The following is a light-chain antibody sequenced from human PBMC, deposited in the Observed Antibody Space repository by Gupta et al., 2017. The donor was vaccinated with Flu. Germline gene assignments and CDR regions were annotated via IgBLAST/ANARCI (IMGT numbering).Light chain of an antibody. J-gene: IGLJ3*02. V-gene: IGLV1-47*01. CDR2: RNN. CDR3: AAWDDSLSGV. CDR1: SSNIGSNY. Sequence: QSVLPQPPSASGTPGQRVTIPCSGSSSNIGSNYVYWYQQLPGTAPKLLIYRNNQRPSGVPDRFSGSKSGTSASLAISGLRSEDEADYYCAAWDDSLSGVFGGGTKLTVL.